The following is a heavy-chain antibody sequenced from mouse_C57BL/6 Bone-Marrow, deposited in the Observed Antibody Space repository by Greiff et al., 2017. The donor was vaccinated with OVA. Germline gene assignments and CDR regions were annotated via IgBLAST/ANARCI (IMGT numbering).Heavy chain of an antibody. CDR2: INPNNGGT. D-gene: IGHD2-4*01. CDR1: GYTFTDYN. CDR3: ARSPYYDYEDYFDY. J-gene: IGHJ2*01. V-gene: IGHV1-22*01. Sequence: EVQLQQSGPELVKPGASVKMSCKASGYTFTDYNMHWVKQSHGKSLEWIGYINPNNGGTSYNQKFKGKATLTVNKSSSTAYMELRSLTSEDSAVYYCARSPYYDYEDYFDYWGQGTTLTVSS.